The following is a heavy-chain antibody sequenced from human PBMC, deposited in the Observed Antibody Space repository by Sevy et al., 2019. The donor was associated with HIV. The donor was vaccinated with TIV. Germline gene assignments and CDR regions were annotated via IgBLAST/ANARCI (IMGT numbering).Heavy chain of an antibody. CDR3: ARGRMIVVAIKAGFDY. CDR2: INHSGST. J-gene: IGHJ4*02. V-gene: IGHV4-34*01. D-gene: IGHD3-22*01. Sequence: ETLSLTCAVYGGSFSGYYWSWIRQPPGKGLEWIREINHSGSTNYNPSLKSRVTISVDTSKNQFSLKLSSVTAADTAVYYCARGRMIVVAIKAGFDYWGQGTLVTVSS. CDR1: GGSFSGYY.